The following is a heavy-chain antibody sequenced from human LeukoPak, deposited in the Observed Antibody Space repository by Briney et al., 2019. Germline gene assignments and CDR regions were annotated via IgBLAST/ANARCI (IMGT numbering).Heavy chain of an antibody. V-gene: IGHV4-59*12. CDR2: IYYSGST. D-gene: IGHD3-22*01. CDR1: GGSISSYY. Sequence: TSETLSLTCTVSGGSISSYYWSWIRQPPGKGLEWIGYIYYSGSTYYNPSLKSRVIISVDMSKNQFSLKLSSVTAADTAVYYCARDDSRSGWFDPWGQGTLVTVSS. J-gene: IGHJ5*02. CDR3: ARDDSRSGWFDP.